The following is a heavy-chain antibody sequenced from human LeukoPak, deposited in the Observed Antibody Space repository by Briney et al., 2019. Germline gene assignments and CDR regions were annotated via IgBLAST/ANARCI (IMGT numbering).Heavy chain of an antibody. V-gene: IGHV3-21*01. CDR2: ISSSSSYI. J-gene: IGHJ6*02. Sequence: NSGGSLRLSCAASGFTVSSNYMSWVRQAPGKGLEWVSSISSSSSYIYYADSVKGRFTISRDNAKNSLYLQMNSLRAEDTAVYYCARDGRYCSSTSCPDYYGMDVWGQGTTVTVSS. D-gene: IGHD2-2*01. CDR3: ARDGRYCSSTSCPDYYGMDV. CDR1: GFTVSSNY.